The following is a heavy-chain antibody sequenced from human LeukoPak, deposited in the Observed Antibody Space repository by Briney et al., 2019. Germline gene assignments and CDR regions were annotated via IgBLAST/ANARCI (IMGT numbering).Heavy chain of an antibody. CDR1: GGSISSHY. CDR2: IYYSGGT. D-gene: IGHD3-22*01. J-gene: IGHJ4*02. CDR3: AREGYDSSGYFMPPDY. V-gene: IGHV4-59*11. Sequence: PSETLSLTCTVSGGSISSHYWSWIRQPPGKGLEWIGYIYYSGGTNYNPSLKSRVTISVDTSKNQFSLKLSSVTAADTAVYYCAREGYDSSGYFMPPDYWGQGTLVTVSS.